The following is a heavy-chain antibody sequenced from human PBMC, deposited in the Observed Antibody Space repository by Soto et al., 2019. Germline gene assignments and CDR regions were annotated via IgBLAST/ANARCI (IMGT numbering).Heavy chain of an antibody. V-gene: IGHV3-23*01. CDR2: ISGSGGST. D-gene: IGHD4-4*01. Sequence: GGSLRLSCAASGFPFSSYAMSWVRQAPGKGLEWVSAISGSGGSTSYADSVKGRFTISRDNAKNTLYLQMNSLRAEDTAVYYCARGSNHFDYWGQGTLVTVSS. CDR1: GFPFSSYA. CDR3: ARGSNHFDY. J-gene: IGHJ4*02.